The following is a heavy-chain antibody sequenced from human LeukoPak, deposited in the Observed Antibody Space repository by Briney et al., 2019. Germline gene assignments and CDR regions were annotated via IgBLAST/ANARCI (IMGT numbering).Heavy chain of an antibody. J-gene: IGHJ4*02. CDR1: GGSISSSNW. D-gene: IGHD3-10*01. Sequence: SETLSLTCAVSGGSISSSNWWSWVRQPPGKGLEWIGEIYHSGSTNYNPSLKSRVTISVDKSKNQFSLKLSSVTAADTAVYYCARDGDIYGSGSYYYWGQGTLVTVSS. V-gene: IGHV4-4*02. CDR2: IYHSGST. CDR3: ARDGDIYGSGSYYY.